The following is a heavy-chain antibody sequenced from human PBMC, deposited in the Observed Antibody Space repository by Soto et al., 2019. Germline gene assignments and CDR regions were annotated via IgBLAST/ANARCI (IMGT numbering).Heavy chain of an antibody. CDR3: TRSAYMDV. V-gene: IGHV3-48*01. J-gene: IGHJ6*03. CDR1: GFTFSSYS. Sequence: EVQLVESGGGLVQPGGSLRLSCAASGFTFSSYSMNWVRQAPGKGLEWVSYISSSSSTIYYADSVKGRFTISRDNAKSSLYLQMNSLRAEDTAVYYATRSAYMDVWGKGTPVTVSS. CDR2: ISSSSSTI. D-gene: IGHD2-2*01.